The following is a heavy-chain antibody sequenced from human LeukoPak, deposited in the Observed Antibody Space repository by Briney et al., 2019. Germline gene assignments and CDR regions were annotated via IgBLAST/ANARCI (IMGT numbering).Heavy chain of an antibody. CDR3: ARAVNYYDSSGYYYVGIFDY. J-gene: IGHJ4*02. D-gene: IGHD3-22*01. V-gene: IGHV4-59*11. Sequence: PSETLSLTCTVSGGSISSHYWSWIRQPPGKGLEWIGHIYYSGSTNYNPSLKSRVTISVDTSKNQFSLKLSSATAADTAVYYCARAVNYYDSSGYYYVGIFDYWGQGTLVTVSS. CDR1: GGSISSHY. CDR2: IYYSGST.